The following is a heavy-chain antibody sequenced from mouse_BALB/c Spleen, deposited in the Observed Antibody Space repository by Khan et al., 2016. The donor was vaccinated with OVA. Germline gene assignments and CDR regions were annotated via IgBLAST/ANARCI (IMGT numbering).Heavy chain of an antibody. CDR2: LSYSGST. J-gene: IGHJ1*01. D-gene: IGHD1-1*02. Sequence: EVQLQESGPGLVKPSQSLSLTCTVTGYSITSDYAWNWIRQFPGNKLEWMGYLSYSGSTCYNPSLKSRISITRDTSKNQFFLQLNSVTTGDTATNYCSRRAYYANWYFDVGGEGTTVTVSS. CDR3: SRRAYYANWYFDV. CDR1: GYSITSDYA. V-gene: IGHV3-2*02.